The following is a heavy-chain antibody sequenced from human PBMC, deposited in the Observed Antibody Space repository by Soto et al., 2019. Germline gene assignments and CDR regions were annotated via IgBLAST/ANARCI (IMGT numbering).Heavy chain of an antibody. CDR3: ARNLGGVGANSGFED. D-gene: IGHD1-26*01. J-gene: IGHJ4*02. CDR1: GGTFSSYA. V-gene: IGHV1-69*13. Sequence: SVKVSCKASGGTFSSYAISWVRQAPGQGLEWMGGIIPIFGTANYAQKFQGRVTITADESTSTAYMEPSSLRSEDTAVYYCARNLGGVGANSGFEDWGQGPLVTVSS. CDR2: IIPIFGTA.